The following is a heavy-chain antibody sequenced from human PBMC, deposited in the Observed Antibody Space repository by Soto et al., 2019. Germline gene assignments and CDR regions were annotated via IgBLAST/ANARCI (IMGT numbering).Heavy chain of an antibody. CDR2: ISYDGSNK. D-gene: IGHD6-19*01. V-gene: IGHV3-30-3*01. J-gene: IGHJ4*02. Sequence: GGSLRLSCAASGFTFSSYAMHWVRQAPGKGLEWVAVISYDGSNKYYADSVKGRFTISRDNSKNTLYLQMNSLRAEDTAVYYCARCSGWYDNNSEYWGQGTLVTVSS. CDR1: GFTFSSYA. CDR3: ARCSGWYDNNSEY.